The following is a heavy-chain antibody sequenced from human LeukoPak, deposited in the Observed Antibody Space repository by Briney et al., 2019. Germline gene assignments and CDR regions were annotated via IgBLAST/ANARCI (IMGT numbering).Heavy chain of an antibody. Sequence: ASVKVSCKASGYTFTGYYMHWVRQAPGQGLEWMGRINPNSGGTNYAQKFQGSVTMTRDTSTRTVYMELSSLRSEDTAVYYCASAYSGSYLDNFDYWGQGTLVTVSS. V-gene: IGHV1-2*06. CDR3: ASAYSGSYLDNFDY. D-gene: IGHD1-26*01. CDR1: GYTFTGYY. J-gene: IGHJ4*02. CDR2: INPNSGGT.